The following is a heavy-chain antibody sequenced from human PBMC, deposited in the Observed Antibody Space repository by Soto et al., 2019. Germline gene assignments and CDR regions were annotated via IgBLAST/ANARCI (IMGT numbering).Heavy chain of an antibody. D-gene: IGHD4-17*01. Sequence: EVQLVESGGALVQPGGSLRLSCAASGFTVYSNYMSWVRQAPGKGLEWVSLIYSGGYTNYADSVKGRFTISRDSSKDTLYLQMNNLRAEDTAVHYCARATTETRGYFYYYMDVWGKGTTVTVSS. CDR1: GFTVYSNY. V-gene: IGHV3-66*01. J-gene: IGHJ6*03. CDR3: ARATTETRGYFYYYMDV. CDR2: IYSGGYT.